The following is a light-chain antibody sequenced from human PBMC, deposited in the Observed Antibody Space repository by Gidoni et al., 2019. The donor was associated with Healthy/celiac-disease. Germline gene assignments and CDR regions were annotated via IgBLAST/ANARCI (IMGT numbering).Light chain of an antibody. CDR1: QGISSY. V-gene: IGKV1-9*01. Sequence: DIQLTQSPSFLSASVGDSVPIPCRASQGISSYLAWYQQKPGQAPNLLIYAASTLQRGVPSRFSVSGSGTEFTLTINSLQPEDFATYYCLQLHNSPPWTFGQWTKVEIQ. CDR2: AAS. CDR3: LQLHNSPPWT. J-gene: IGKJ1*01.